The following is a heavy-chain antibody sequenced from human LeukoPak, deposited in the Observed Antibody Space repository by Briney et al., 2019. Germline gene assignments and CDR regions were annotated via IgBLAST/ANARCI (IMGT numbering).Heavy chain of an antibody. CDR2: INPNSGGT. Sequence: ASVKVSCKASEYTFTNYYIHWVRQAPGQGLEWMGWINPNSGGTNYAQKFQGRVTMTRDTSISTAYMELSRLRSDDTAVYYCARAEYVTSPHPGDYWGQGTLVTVSS. J-gene: IGHJ4*02. CDR1: EYTFTNYY. D-gene: IGHD1-14*01. CDR3: ARAEYVTSPHPGDY. V-gene: IGHV1-2*02.